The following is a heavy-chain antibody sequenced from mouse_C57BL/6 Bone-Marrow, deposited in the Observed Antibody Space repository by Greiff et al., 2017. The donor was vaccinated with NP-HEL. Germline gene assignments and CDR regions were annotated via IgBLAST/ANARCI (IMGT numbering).Heavy chain of an antibody. CDR3: VRHWGNGYDDWFAY. CDR1: GFSFNTYA. J-gene: IGHJ3*01. CDR2: IRSKSNNYAT. Sequence: EVMLVESGGGLVQPKGSLKLSCAASGFSFNTYAMNWVRQAPGKGLEWVARIRSKSNNYATYYADSVKDRFTISRDDSESMLYLQMNNLKTEDTAMYYCVRHWGNGYDDWFAYWGQGTLVTVSA. D-gene: IGHD2-2*01. V-gene: IGHV10-1*01.